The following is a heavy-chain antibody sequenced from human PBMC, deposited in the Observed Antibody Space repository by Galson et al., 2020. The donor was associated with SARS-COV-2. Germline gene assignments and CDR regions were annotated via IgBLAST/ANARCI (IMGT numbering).Heavy chain of an antibody. J-gene: IGHJ6*02. Sequence: QAGGSLRLSCAASGFTFRRYSMHWVRQAPGKGLEWVAIISYDGSNKYYADSVKGRFTISRDTYKNTLYLQMNSLRAEDTAVYYWARDDRYYDILTGYYIGSVGGYYYYGMDVWGQGTTVTVSS. CDR3: ARDDRYYDILTGYYIGSVGGYYYYGMDV. D-gene: IGHD3-9*01. V-gene: IGHV3-30*03. CDR1: GFTFRRYS. CDR2: ISYDGSNK.